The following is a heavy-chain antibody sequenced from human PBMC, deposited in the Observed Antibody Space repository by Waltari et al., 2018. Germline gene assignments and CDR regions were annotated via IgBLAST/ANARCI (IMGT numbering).Heavy chain of an antibody. D-gene: IGHD6-13*01. CDR1: GGSISSSSYY. CDR3: ARDVKDGSWTLLDYGMDV. CDR2: IYYSGST. V-gene: IGHV4-39*07. J-gene: IGHJ6*02. Sequence: QLQLQESGPGLVKPSETLSLTCTVSGGSISSSSYYWGWIRQPPGKGLEWIGSIYYSGSTYYNPSLRSRVTISVETSKNQFSLKLSSVTAADTAVYYCARDVKDGSWTLLDYGMDVWGQGTTVTVSS.